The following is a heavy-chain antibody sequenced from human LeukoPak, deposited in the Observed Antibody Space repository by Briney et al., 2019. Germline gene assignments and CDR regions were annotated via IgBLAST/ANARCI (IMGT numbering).Heavy chain of an antibody. V-gene: IGHV1-2*02. CDR3: ARDGGMAAKPDDYYMDV. CDR2: INPNSGGT. J-gene: IGHJ6*03. Sequence: GASVKVSCKASGYTFTGYYMHWVRQAPGQGLEWMGWINPNSGGTNYAQKFQGRVTMTRDTSISTAYMELSRLRSDDTAVYYCARDGGMAAKPDDYYMDVWGKGTTVTVSS. D-gene: IGHD6-13*01. CDR1: GYTFTGYY.